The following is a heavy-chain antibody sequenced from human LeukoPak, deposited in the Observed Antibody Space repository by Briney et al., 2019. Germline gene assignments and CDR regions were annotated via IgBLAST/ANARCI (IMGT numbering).Heavy chain of an antibody. V-gene: IGHV4-59*08. Sequence: PSETLSLTCTVSGGPISSYYWSWIRQPPGKGLEWIGYIYYSGSTNYKPSLKSRVTISIDTSKNQFSLKLSSVTAADTAVYYCARSYYYGSGSQGSYWYFDLWGRGTLVTVSS. CDR2: IYYSGST. CDR1: GGPISSYY. CDR3: ARSYYYGSGSQGSYWYFDL. J-gene: IGHJ2*01. D-gene: IGHD3-10*01.